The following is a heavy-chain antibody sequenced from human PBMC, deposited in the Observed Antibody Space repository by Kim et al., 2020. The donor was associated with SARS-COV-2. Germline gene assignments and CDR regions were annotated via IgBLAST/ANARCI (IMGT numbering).Heavy chain of an antibody. CDR2: ISAGGDT. CDR3: AKVTTITAPFSDY. J-gene: IGHJ4*02. D-gene: IGHD4-4*01. V-gene: IGHV3-23*01. Sequence: GGSLRLSCAASGFTFSNYGVSWVRQAPGKGLEWVSGISAGGDTYYTDSVQGRFTISRDNSINALILEMNSLRADDTALYYCAKVTTITAPFSDYWGQGTLVTVSS. CDR1: GFTFSNYG.